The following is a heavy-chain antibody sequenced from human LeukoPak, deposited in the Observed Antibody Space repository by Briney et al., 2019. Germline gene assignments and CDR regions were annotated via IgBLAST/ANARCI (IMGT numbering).Heavy chain of an antibody. J-gene: IGHJ3*02. CDR2: ISPDGNTK. Sequence: PGGSLRLSCAASGFTFSSYWMSWVRQAPGKGLEWVANISPDGNTKFHVDSVKGRFISSRDNAEKSLYLQMNSLSAEDTAVYYCARDLAPDGSGIYYDAFDIWGQGTVVTVSS. CDR3: ARDLAPDGSGIYYDAFDI. CDR1: GFTFSSYW. V-gene: IGHV3-7*01. D-gene: IGHD3-10*01.